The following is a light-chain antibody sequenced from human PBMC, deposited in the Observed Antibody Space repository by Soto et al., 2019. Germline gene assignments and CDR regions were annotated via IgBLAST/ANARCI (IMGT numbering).Light chain of an antibody. CDR2: GAS. V-gene: IGKV3D-15*01. CDR3: QQYNNWPPLT. J-gene: IGKJ4*01. Sequence: EIVMTQSPATLSVSPGERATLSCRASQSVSSNLAWYQQKPGQAPRLLIYGASTRATGIPARFRCSGSGTEFTLTISILQSEDFAFYYCQQYNNWPPLTFGGGTKVEIK. CDR1: QSVSSN.